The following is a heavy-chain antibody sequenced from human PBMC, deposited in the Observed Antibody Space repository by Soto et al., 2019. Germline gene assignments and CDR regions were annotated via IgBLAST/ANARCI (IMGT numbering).Heavy chain of an antibody. Sequence: SDTLSVTGIVAVAALNILSDYWSWHSHVPGNGLEWIGHIYVTGAVDYNPSLRDRITISQYTSERQFSLNLRLVTAADTAVYYCARLRIATNNYKWFDPWGQGTLVTVSS. J-gene: IGHJ5*02. CDR1: VAALNILSDY. D-gene: IGHD2-21*01. V-gene: IGHV4-31*03. CDR3: ARLRIATNNYKWFDP. CDR2: IYVTGAV.